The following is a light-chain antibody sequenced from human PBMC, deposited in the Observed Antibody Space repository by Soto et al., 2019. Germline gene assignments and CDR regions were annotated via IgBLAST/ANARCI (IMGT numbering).Light chain of an antibody. CDR1: QSVSSNY. CDR2: GAS. V-gene: IGKV3-20*01. CDR3: QQYGSSPKT. Sequence: EIVLTQSPGTLSLSPGERATLSCRASQSVSSNYLAWYQQKPGQAPRLLIYGASSRATGIPDRFSGSGSATDFILTISRLEPEDFAVYYCQQYGSSPKTFGHGTKVEIK. J-gene: IGKJ1*01.